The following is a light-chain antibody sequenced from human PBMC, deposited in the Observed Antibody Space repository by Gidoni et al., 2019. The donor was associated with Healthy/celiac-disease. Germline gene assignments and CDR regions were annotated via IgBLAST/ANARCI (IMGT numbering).Light chain of an antibody. CDR1: HTVSSSY. CDR2: GAS. V-gene: IGKV3-20*01. J-gene: IGKJ3*01. Sequence: TLLTQSPGTLSLSPGERATLSCRASHTVSSSYLAWYQQKPGQAPRLLIYGASSRATGIPDRFSGSGSGTDFTLTISRLEPEDFAVYYCQQYGSSRFTFGPGTKVDIK. CDR3: QQYGSSRFT.